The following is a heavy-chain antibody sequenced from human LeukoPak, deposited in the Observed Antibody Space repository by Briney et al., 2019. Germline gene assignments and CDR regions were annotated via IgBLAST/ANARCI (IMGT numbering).Heavy chain of an antibody. CDR3: AGQTGDYVLGSYRYLGFDY. D-gene: IGHD3-16*02. J-gene: IGHJ4*02. CDR2: IYYSGST. CDR1: GGSFSSYY. Sequence: SETLSLTCTVSGGSFSSYYWSWIRQPPGKGLEWIGYIYYSGSTNYNPSLKSRVTISVDTSKNQFSLKLSSVTAADTAAHHWAGQTGDYVLGSYRYLGFDYWGQGTLVTVS. V-gene: IGHV4-59*08.